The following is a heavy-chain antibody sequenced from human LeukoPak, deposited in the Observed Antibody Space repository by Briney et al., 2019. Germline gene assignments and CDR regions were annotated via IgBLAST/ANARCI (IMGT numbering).Heavy chain of an antibody. CDR3: ARGAPPRGYSYGYRYLDY. CDR1: GGSFSGYY. Sequence: PSETLSLTCAVYGGSFSGYYWSWIRQPPGKGLEWIGETNHSGSTNYNPSLKSRVTISVDTSKNQFSLKLSSVTAADTAVYYCARGAPPRGYSYGYRYLDYWGQGTLVTVSS. D-gene: IGHD5-18*01. J-gene: IGHJ4*02. V-gene: IGHV4-34*01. CDR2: TNHSGST.